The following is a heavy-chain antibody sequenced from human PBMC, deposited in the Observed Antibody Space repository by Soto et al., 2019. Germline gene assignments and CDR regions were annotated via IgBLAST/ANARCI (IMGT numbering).Heavy chain of an antibody. D-gene: IGHD3-10*01. CDR2: MNPHSGVT. CDR3: ARGSPGPVDH. J-gene: IGHJ4*02. Sequence: QVQLVQSGAEVRRPGASVKVSCKASGYSFTSLHFNWVRQATGQGLEWIGWMNPHSGVTGYAQRFQGRVTMTRDISLSTAYMELRSLTSHDTAVYFCARGSPGPVDHWGQGTLVTFSS. V-gene: IGHV1-8*01. CDR1: GYSFTSLH.